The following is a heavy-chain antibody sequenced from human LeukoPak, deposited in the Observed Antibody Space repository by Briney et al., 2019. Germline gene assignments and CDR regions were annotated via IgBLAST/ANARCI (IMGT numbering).Heavy chain of an antibody. D-gene: IGHD3-22*01. J-gene: IGHJ5*02. Sequence: KPSETLSLTCAVSGGSISSYYWSWIRQPPGKGLEWIGYIYYSGSTNYNPSLKSRVTISVDTSKNQFSLKLSSVTAADTAVYYCARPNYYDSSGYYHGPWFDPWGQGTLVTVSS. CDR1: GGSISSYY. CDR3: ARPNYYDSSGYYHGPWFDP. CDR2: IYYSGST. V-gene: IGHV4-59*08.